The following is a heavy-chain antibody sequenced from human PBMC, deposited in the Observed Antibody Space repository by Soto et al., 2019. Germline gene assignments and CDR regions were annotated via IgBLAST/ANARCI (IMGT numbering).Heavy chain of an antibody. D-gene: IGHD6-13*01. J-gene: IGHJ6*01. Sequence: XSVKVSCKASGYPFTSYGIIWVRQAPGQGLEWMGWISAYNGNTNYAQKLQGRVTMTTDTSTSTAYMELRSLRSDDTAVYYCAREGGGSRWVPTLYYYYYGMDVWGQGTTVT. CDR1: GYPFTSYG. CDR3: AREGGGSRWVPTLYYYYYGMDV. CDR2: ISAYNGNT. V-gene: IGHV1-18*04.